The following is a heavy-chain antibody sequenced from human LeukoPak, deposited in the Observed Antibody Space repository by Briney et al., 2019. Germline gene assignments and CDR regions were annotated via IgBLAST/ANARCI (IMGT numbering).Heavy chain of an antibody. CDR3: ARWGIAARFLLRYFDY. V-gene: IGHV1-46*01. CDR1: GYTFTSYY. CDR2: INPSGGST. D-gene: IGHD6-6*01. J-gene: IGHJ4*02. Sequence: ASVKVSCKASGYTFTSYYMHWVRQAPGQGLEWMGIINPSGGSTSYAQKFQGRVTMTRDTSTSTVYMELSSLRSEDTAVYYCARWGIAARFLLRYFDYWGQGTLVTVSS.